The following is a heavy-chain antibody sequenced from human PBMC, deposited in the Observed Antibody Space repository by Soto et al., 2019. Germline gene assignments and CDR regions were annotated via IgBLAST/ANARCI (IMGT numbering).Heavy chain of an antibody. D-gene: IGHD6-25*01. J-gene: IGHJ4*02. V-gene: IGHV4-30-2*01. CDR3: ARLYGFSGFDY. CDR2: IYHSGST. CDR1: GGSISSGGYS. Sequence: PSETLSLTCAVSGGSISSGGYSWSWIRQPPGKGLEWIGYIYHSGSTYYNPSLKSRVTISVDRSKNQFSLKLSSVTAADTAVYYCARLYGFSGFDYWGQGTLVTVSS.